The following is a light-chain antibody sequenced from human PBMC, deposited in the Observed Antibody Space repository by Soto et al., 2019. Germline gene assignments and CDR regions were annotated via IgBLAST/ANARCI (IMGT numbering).Light chain of an antibody. CDR1: QSVSSY. CDR3: QQYNNWPRT. Sequence: EVVMTQSPATLSLSLGDRATLSCRASQSVSSYLTWYQQKPGQAPRLLIYAASTRATGVPARFSGSGSGTEFTLTINSLQSEDFAVYYCQQYNNWPRTFGQGTKVDIK. J-gene: IGKJ1*01. V-gene: IGKV3-15*01. CDR2: AAS.